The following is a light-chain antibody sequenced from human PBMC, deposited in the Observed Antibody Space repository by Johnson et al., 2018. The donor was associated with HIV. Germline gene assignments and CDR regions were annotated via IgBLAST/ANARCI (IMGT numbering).Light chain of an antibody. V-gene: IGLV1-51*02. CDR2: ENN. J-gene: IGLJ1*01. CDR1: SSNIGNNY. CDR3: GTWDTSLSAGGG. Sequence: SVLKQPPSVSAAPGQKVTISCSGTSSNIGNNYISWYQQLPGTAPKLLIYENNKRPSGIPDRFSGSKSGTSATLGISGLQTGDEADYYCGTWDTSLSAGGGFGTWTKVTVL.